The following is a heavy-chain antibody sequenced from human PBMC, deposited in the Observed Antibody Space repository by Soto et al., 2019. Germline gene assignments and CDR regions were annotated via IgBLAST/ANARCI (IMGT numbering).Heavy chain of an antibody. D-gene: IGHD5-12*01. V-gene: IGHV1-69*13. CDR1: GGTFSSYA. Sequence: SVKVSCKASGGTFSSYAISWVRQAPGQGLEWMGGIIPIFGTANYAQKFQGRVTITADESTSTAYMEPSSLRSEDTAVYYCARSGVEMATIFFYWGQGTLVTVSS. CDR2: IIPIFGTA. CDR3: ARSGVEMATIFFY. J-gene: IGHJ4*02.